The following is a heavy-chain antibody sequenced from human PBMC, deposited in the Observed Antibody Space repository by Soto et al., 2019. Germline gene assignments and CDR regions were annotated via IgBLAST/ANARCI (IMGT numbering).Heavy chain of an antibody. CDR3: ARVERGTATTVVDAFDI. D-gene: IGHD1-1*01. V-gene: IGHV4-34*01. Sequence: QVQLQQWGAGLLKPSETLSLTCAVFGGSVNSGNYYWSWIRQPPGKGLEWIGEMSHSGGTHFNPSLKRLVSISVDTSKTQFSLKMSSVTAADTALYYCARVERGTATTVVDAFDIWGPGTMVTVSS. CDR2: MSHSGGT. J-gene: IGHJ3*02. CDR1: GGSVNSGNYY.